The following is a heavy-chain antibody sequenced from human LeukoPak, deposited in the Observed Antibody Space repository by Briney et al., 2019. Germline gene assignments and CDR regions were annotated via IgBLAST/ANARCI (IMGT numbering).Heavy chain of an antibody. V-gene: IGHV4-59*01. Sequence: SETLSLTCTVSGGSISSYYWSWIRQPPGKGLEWIGYIYYSGSTNYNPSLKSRVTISVDTSKNQFSLKLSSVTAADTAVYYCARGSRSSWYYYYYYMDVWGKGTTVTVSS. CDR2: IYYSGST. J-gene: IGHJ6*03. CDR3: ARGSRSSWYYYYYYMDV. CDR1: GGSISSYY. D-gene: IGHD6-13*01.